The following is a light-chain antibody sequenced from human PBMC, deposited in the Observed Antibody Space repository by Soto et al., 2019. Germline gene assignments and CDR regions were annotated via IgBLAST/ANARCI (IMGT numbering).Light chain of an antibody. CDR2: HAS. CDR1: QVVSSSY. J-gene: IGKJ2*01. CDR3: QQYGTFPFS. V-gene: IGKV3-20*01. Sequence: PGESATVSCRANQVVSSSYLAWYQQKPGQAPRLLIYHASDRATGVPDRFSGSGSGTDFALTITRLEPEDFALFYCQQYGTFPFSFGQGTKLEIK.